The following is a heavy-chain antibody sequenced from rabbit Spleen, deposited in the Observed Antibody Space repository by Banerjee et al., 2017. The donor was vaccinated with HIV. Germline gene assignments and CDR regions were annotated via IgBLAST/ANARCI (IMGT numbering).Heavy chain of an antibody. CDR3: ARDLAGSSVPYDL. D-gene: IGHD8-1*01. V-gene: IGHV1S45*01. CDR1: GFDLSSYW. CDR2: IHTDSSGST. Sequence: QDQLVESGGGLVQPGGTLTLTCTGSGFDLSSYWICWVRQAPGKGLEWIACIHTDSSGSTYYASWAKGRFTISKTSSTTVTLQMTSLTAADTATYFCARDLAGSSVPYDLWGPGTLVTVS. J-gene: IGHJ6*01.